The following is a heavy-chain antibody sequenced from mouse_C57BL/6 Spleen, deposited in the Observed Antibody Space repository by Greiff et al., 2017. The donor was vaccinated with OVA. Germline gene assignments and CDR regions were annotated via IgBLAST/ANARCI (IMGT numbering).Heavy chain of an antibody. Sequence: QVQLQQPGAELVKPGASVKLSCKASGYTFTSYWMHWVKQRPGQGLEWIGMIHPNSGSTNYNEKFKSKATLTVDKSSSTAYMQLISLTSEDSAVYYCARPRLGGYFDYWGQGTTLTVSS. V-gene: IGHV1-64*01. J-gene: IGHJ2*01. CDR1: GYTFTSYW. CDR2: IHPNSGST. D-gene: IGHD4-1*01. CDR3: ARPRLGGYFDY.